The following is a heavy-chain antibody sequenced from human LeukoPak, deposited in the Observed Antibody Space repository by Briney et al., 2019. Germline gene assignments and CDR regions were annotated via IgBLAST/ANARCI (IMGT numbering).Heavy chain of an antibody. CDR3: ARDDDDYYSSRGSLYWFDS. V-gene: IGHV4-4*07. Sequence: SETLSLTCTVSGGPFSSFHWSWIRQPAGKGLEWLGLIYTSGSTNYSPSLKSRLTMSVDASKHQFSLKLSSVTAADTAVYYCARDDDDYYSSRGSLYWFDSWGQGTPVTVSS. D-gene: IGHD3-22*01. CDR1: GGPFSSFH. CDR2: IYTSGST. J-gene: IGHJ5*01.